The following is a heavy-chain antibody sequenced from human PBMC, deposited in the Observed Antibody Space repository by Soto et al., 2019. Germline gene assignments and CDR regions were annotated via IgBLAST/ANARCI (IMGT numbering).Heavy chain of an antibody. J-gene: IGHJ4*02. CDR3: GGRYCSGGSCYLGFDY. D-gene: IGHD2-15*01. CDR2: IYYSGST. Sequence: PSETLSLTCTVSGCSISSGGYYWSWIRQHPGKGLEWIGYIYYSGSTYYNPSLKSRVTISVDTSKNQFSLKLSSVTAADTAVYYCGGRYCSGGSCYLGFDYWGKGTLVTVPS. CDR1: GCSISSGGYY. V-gene: IGHV4-31*03.